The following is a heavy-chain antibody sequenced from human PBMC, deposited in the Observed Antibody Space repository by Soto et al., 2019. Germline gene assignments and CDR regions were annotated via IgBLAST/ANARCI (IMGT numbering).Heavy chain of an antibody. Sequence: EVQLVESGGGLVQPGGSLKLSFATSGFTFSGSAIHWVRQASGKGLEWVGRIRSKANTYATAYAASVKGRVTISRDDSKNTAYLQMNSLKTEDTAVYYCASKSFSLLIDYWGQGTLVTVSS. CDR2: IRSKANTYAT. J-gene: IGHJ4*02. CDR3: ASKSFSLLIDY. CDR1: GFTFSGSA. V-gene: IGHV3-73*01.